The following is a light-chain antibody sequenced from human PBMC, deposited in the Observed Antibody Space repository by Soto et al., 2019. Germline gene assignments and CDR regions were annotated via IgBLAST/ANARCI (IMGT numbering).Light chain of an antibody. CDR3: QQGYRTPLT. J-gene: IGKJ4*01. CDR2: GAS. Sequence: DIQMTQSPSSLSASVGDRVTITCRASQNIDNYVSWYQQRPGKAPKFLIYGASRLQRGVPSRFSGSGSGTEFSLTINNLQPDDFATFYCQQGYRTPLTFGGGTKVEI. CDR1: QNIDNY. V-gene: IGKV1-39*01.